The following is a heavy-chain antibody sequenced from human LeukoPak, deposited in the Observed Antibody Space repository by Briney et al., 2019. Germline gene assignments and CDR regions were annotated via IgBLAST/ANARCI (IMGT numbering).Heavy chain of an antibody. J-gene: IGHJ3*02. Sequence: PGGSLRLSCAASGFTFSSYGMHWVRQAPGKGLEWVAFIRYDGSNKYYADSVKGRFTISRDNSKNTLYLQMNSLRAEDTAVYYCAKDRKQWLVDAFDNWGQGTMVTVSS. CDR1: GFTFSSYG. CDR3: AKDRKQWLVDAFDN. V-gene: IGHV3-30*02. D-gene: IGHD6-19*01. CDR2: IRYDGSNK.